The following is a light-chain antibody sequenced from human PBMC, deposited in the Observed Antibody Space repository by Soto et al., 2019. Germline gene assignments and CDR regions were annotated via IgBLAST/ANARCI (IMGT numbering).Light chain of an antibody. J-gene: IGKJ4*01. V-gene: IGKV1-9*01. CDR2: AAS. CDR1: QGIRNY. Sequence: IPLTKSPSSLSASVGDRVTITCRASQGIRNYLVWYQQKPGTAPKLLIYAASSLHSWVPSMFSGRRSGTDFTHSISSLQPEDFATYYCQQLDRYPSTVGGGTKVDSK. CDR3: QQLDRYPST.